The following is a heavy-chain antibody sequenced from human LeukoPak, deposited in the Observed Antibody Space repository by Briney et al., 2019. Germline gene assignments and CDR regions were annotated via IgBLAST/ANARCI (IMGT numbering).Heavy chain of an antibody. CDR1: GYSISSGYY. CDR2: IYHSGST. V-gene: IGHV4-38-2*02. CDR3: ATVDSSGLVASPDY. Sequence: SETLSLTCTVSGYSISSGYYWGWIRQPPGKGLEWIGSIYHSGSTYYNPSLKSRVTISVDTSKNQFSLKLSSVTAADTAVYYCATVDSSGLVASPDYWGQGTLVTVSS. J-gene: IGHJ4*02. D-gene: IGHD3-22*01.